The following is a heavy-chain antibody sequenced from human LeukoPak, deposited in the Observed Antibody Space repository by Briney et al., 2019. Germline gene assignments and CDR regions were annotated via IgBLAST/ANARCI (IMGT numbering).Heavy chain of an antibody. J-gene: IGHJ3*02. CDR2: INHSGST. Sequence: SETLSLTCVVYGGSFSGYYWSWIRQPPGKGLEWIGEINHSGSTNYNPSLKSQVTISVDTSKNQFSLKLSSVTAADTAVYYCARGLLLHSIWGQGTMVTVSS. V-gene: IGHV4-34*01. CDR3: ARGLLLHSI. CDR1: GGSFSGYY. D-gene: IGHD3-22*01.